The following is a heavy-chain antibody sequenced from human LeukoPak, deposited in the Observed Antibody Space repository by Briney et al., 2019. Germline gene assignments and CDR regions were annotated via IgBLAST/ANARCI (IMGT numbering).Heavy chain of an antibody. V-gene: IGHV4-59*11. CDR2: ISYSGVT. CDR3: AREGVDPFDI. CDR1: GGSISSHY. J-gene: IGHJ3*02. Sequence: SETLPLTCIVSGGSISSHYWSWIRQPPGKGLEWIGYISYSGVTESNPSLKSRVTISVDTSKNQFSLKLSSVTAADTAVYYCAREGVDPFDIWGQGTMVTVSS. D-gene: IGHD3/OR15-3a*01.